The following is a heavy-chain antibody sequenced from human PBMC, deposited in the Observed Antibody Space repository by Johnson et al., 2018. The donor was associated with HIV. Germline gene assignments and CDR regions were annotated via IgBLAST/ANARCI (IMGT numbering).Heavy chain of an antibody. CDR3: ARAPEVRGIDAFDI. V-gene: IGHV3-66*01. D-gene: IGHD3-10*01. J-gene: IGHJ3*02. CDR2: IFSVGNT. CDR1: GITVNTNY. Sequence: VQLVESGGGLVQSGESLRLSCAASGITVNTNYMSWVRRAPGKGLEWVSVIFSVGNTYYADSVKGRFTISRDNAKNSLYLQKNILTAEDTAVDYCARAPEVRGIDAFDIWGQGTMVTVS.